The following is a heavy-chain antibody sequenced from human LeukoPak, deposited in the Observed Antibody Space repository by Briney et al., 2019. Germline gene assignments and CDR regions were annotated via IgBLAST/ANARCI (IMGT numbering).Heavy chain of an antibody. CDR2: FAWDESAI. J-gene: IGHJ4*02. D-gene: IGHD3-3*01. V-gene: IGHV3-7*01. CDR3: VTEFWYRFDY. Sequence: PGGSLRLSCITSGFNFRRYNMAWVRQAPGKGLEWLATFAWDESAIEYADSVRGRFTISRHNAKNSVHLQMTGLRAEDTAVYFCVTEFWYRFDYWGQGLLVTVSS. CDR1: GFNFRRYN.